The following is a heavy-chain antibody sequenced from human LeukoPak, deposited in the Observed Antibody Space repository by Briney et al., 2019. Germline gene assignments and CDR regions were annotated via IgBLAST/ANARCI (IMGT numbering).Heavy chain of an antibody. D-gene: IGHD1-26*01. CDR3: ARDGDYSGLWEVYFDY. CDR1: GGSISSHD. V-gene: IGHV4-4*07. J-gene: IGHJ4*02. Sequence: NPSETLSLTCTVSGGSISSHDWTWIRQPAGKGLEWIGRIYISGSPNYNPSLKSRVTMSVDTSKNQFSLKLTSVTVADTAVYYCARDGDYSGLWEVYFDYWGQGTLVTVSS. CDR2: IYISGSP.